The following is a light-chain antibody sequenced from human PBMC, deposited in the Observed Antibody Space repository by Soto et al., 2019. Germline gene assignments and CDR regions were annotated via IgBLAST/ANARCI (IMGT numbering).Light chain of an antibody. CDR1: QSVSSTY. V-gene: IGKV3-20*01. Sequence: EIVLTQSPGTLSLSPGERATLSCRASQSVSSTYLAWYQQRPGQAPRLLIYGASSRATGIPDRFTGSGSGTDFTLTISRLEPEDFAVYYCLQHGSSPYTFGQGTKLEI. J-gene: IGKJ2*01. CDR3: LQHGSSPYT. CDR2: GAS.